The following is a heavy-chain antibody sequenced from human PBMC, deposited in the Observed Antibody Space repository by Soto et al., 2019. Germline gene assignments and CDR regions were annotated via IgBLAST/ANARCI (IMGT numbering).Heavy chain of an antibody. CDR1: GFSFSDYY. CDR3: ARAVRGRGYPNWFDP. Sequence: GGSLRLSCTASGFSFSDYYMRWIRQAPGRGLEWVSYISDHGTYTDYSDSVKGRFTVSRDNAKNSLFLQMNSLRVEDTAVYYCARAVRGRGYPNWFDPCGQGTLVPVSS. J-gene: IGHJ5*02. CDR2: ISDHGTYT. V-gene: IGHV3-11*06. D-gene: IGHD5-18*01.